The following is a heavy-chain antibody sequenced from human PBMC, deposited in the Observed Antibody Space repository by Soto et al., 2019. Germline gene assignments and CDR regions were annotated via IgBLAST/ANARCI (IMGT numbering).Heavy chain of an antibody. J-gene: IGHJ4*02. V-gene: IGHV1-69*01. CDR3: ARDGGRHSGGIDY. D-gene: IGHD1-26*01. CDR2: IIPIFGTA. CDR1: GGTFSSYS. Sequence: QVQLVQSGAEVKKPGSSVKVFCKASGGTFSSYSINWVRQAPGQGLEWMGEIIPIFGTANFAQKFQGRVTITADESTSTAYMELSSLRSEDTAVYYCARDGGRHSGGIDYWGQGPLVTVSS.